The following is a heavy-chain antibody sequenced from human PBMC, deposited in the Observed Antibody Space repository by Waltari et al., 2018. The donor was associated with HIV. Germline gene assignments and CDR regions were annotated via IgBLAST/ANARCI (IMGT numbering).Heavy chain of an antibody. CDR1: GFIFNTYS. Sequence: EVQLVESGGGPVKHGESLRLSCVTSGFIFNTYSMNWVRQAPGKWPEWVSSISSSGNFKHYADSVKGRFTISRDNAENSLYLQMNGLRAEDTAIYYCARDSRGSTWSLNWFDPWGQGTLVTVSS. CDR2: ISSSGNFK. D-gene: IGHD6-6*01. CDR3: ARDSRGSTWSLNWFDP. J-gene: IGHJ5*02. V-gene: IGHV3-21*02.